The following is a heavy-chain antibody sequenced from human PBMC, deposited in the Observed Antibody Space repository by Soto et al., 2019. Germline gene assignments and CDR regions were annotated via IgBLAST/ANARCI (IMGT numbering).Heavy chain of an antibody. J-gene: IGHJ4*02. V-gene: IGHV2-5*02. CDR3: AHRVLRTVFGLVTTTAIYFDF. CDR2: IYWDDDK. D-gene: IGHD3-3*01. CDR1: GFSLTTSGVG. Sequence: QITLNESGPTQVKPRQTLTLTCTFSGFSLTTSGVGVGWIRQSTGKAPEWLALIYWDDDKRYSPSLNSRLTITKDTSKNQVVLTMADLDTADTATYYCAHRVLRTVFGLVTTTAIYFDFWGQGTPVAVSS.